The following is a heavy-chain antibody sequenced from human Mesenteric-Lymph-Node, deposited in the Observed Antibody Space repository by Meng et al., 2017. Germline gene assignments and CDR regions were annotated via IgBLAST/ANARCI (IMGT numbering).Heavy chain of an antibody. CDR1: GASIRSYY. D-gene: IGHD3-16*01. J-gene: IGHJ3*02. CDR2: IHTGRT. CDR3: ARVGGDDAFDI. V-gene: IGHV4-59*01. Sequence: SETLSLTCTVSGASIRSYYWSWIRQPPGKGLEWIGYIHTGRTNYNPSPKSRVTISVDTSKNRFSLKLSSVTAADTAVYYCARVGGDDAFDIWGQGTMVTVSS.